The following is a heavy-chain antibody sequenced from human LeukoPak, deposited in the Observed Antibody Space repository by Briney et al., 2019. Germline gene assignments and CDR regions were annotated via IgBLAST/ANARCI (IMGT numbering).Heavy chain of an antibody. J-gene: IGHJ4*02. D-gene: IGHD2-21*02. CDR3: AKRTYCGSDCYFDF. CDR2: IGTGSSST. Sequence: GGSLRLSCAASGFTFSNYAMSWVRQTPGKGLEWVSAIGTGSSSTYYADSVKGRFTISRDNSKNTVYLQMTNLRAEDTALYYCAKRTYCGSDCYFDFWGQGTLVTVSS. V-gene: IGHV3-23*01. CDR1: GFTFSNYA.